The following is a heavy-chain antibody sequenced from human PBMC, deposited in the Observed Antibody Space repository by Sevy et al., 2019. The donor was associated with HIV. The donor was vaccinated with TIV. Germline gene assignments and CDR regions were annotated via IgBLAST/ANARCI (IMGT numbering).Heavy chain of an antibody. CDR2: ISIYNGNT. D-gene: IGHD3-10*01. V-gene: IGHV1-18*01. CDR3: ARDVASVTMVRGYINFDAFDI. CDR1: GYNLINCG. Sequence: ASVKDTCRSSGYNLINCGISWVRQAPGQGPEWIGRISIYNGNTNYAQKFQGRVTVTIDTSTTTTYMELRSLRSDDTAVYFCARDVASVTMVRGYINFDAFDIWGQGTMVTVSS. J-gene: IGHJ3*02.